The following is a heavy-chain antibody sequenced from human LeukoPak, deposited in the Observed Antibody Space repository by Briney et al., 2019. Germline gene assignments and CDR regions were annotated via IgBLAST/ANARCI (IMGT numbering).Heavy chain of an antibody. J-gene: IGHJ5*02. Sequence: PSETLSLTCTVSGGSISSSSYYWGWIRQPPGKGLEWIVSIYYSGSTYYNPSLKSRVTISVDTSKNQFSLKLSSVTAADTAVYYCARDTPGGYDFWWFDPWGQGTLVTVSS. CDR1: GGSISSSSYY. CDR2: IYYSGST. CDR3: ARDTPGGYDFWWFDP. D-gene: IGHD5-12*01. V-gene: IGHV4-39*07.